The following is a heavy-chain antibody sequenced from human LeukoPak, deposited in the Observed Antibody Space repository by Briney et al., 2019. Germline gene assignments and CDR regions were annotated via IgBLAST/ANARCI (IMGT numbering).Heavy chain of an antibody. CDR3: ARGLRDGYSRNWFDP. D-gene: IGHD5-24*01. CDR1: GYTFTNYG. V-gene: IGHV1-18*01. J-gene: IGHJ5*02. CDR2: ISVYNGNT. Sequence: ASVKVSCKTSGYTFTNYGISWVRQAPGQGLEWMGGISVYNGNTNYAQELQGRVTMTTDTSTSTVYMELRTLRADDTAVYYCARGLRDGYSRNWFDPWGQGTLVIVSS.